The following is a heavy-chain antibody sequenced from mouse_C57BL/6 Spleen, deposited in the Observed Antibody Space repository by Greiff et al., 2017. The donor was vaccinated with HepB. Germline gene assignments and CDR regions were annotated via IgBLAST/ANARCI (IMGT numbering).Heavy chain of an antibody. CDR3: ARYYDGYFDY. CDR2: IYPGDGDT. J-gene: IGHJ2*01. Sequence: VQLQESGPELVKPGASVKISCKASGYAFSSSWMNWVKQRPGKGLEWIGRIYPGDGDTNYNGKFKGTATLTADKSSSTAYMQLSSLTSEDSAVYFCARYYDGYFDYWGQGTTLTVSS. D-gene: IGHD2-3*01. CDR1: GYAFSSSW. V-gene: IGHV1-82*01.